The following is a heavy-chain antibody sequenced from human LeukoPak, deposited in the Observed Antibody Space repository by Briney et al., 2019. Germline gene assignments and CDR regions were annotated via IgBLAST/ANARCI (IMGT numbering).Heavy chain of an antibody. V-gene: IGHV1-69*13. CDR1: GGTFSKYT. Sequence: ASVKVSCKASGGTFSKYTISWVRQRPGQGLEWMGGITPLFGTANYAQKFQGRVTITADESASTAYMELSSLRSEDTAVYYCARVPYSGSQAIDYWGQGTLVTVSS. CDR3: ARVPYSGSQAIDY. CDR2: ITPLFGTA. J-gene: IGHJ4*02. D-gene: IGHD1-26*01.